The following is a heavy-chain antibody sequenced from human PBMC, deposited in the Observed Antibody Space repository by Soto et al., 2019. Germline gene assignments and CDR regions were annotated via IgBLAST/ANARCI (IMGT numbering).Heavy chain of an antibody. D-gene: IGHD2-2*02. V-gene: IGHV1-2*04. J-gene: IGHJ6*02. CDR3: ARDIVVVPAAIPPGPPYYGMDV. CDR1: GYTLTGYY. Sequence: ASVKVSCKASGYTLTGYYMHWVRQAPGQGLEWMGWINPNSGGTNYAQKFQGWVTMTRDTSISTAYMELSRLRSDDTAVYYCARDIVVVPAAIPPGPPYYGMDVWGQGTTVTVSS. CDR2: INPNSGGT.